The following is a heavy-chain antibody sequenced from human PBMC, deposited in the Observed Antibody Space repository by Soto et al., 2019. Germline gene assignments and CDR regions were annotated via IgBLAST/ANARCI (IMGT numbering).Heavy chain of an antibody. CDR2: INPNSGGT. CDR3: ARDRGYYDFWSGYYEGDNCFDP. Sequence: VASVKVSCKASGYTFTGYYMHWVRQAPGQGLEWMGWINPNSGGTNYAQKFQGWVTMTRDTSISTAYMELSRLRSDDTAVYYCARDRGYYDFWSGYYEGDNCFDPWGQGTLVTVSS. D-gene: IGHD3-3*01. J-gene: IGHJ5*02. V-gene: IGHV1-2*04. CDR1: GYTFTGYY.